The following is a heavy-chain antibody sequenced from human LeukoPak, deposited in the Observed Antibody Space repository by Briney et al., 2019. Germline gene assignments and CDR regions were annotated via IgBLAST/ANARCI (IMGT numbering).Heavy chain of an antibody. J-gene: IGHJ6*02. CDR3: AKNSGYEEGFYGMDV. Sequence: PGGSLRLSCAASGFTFSTSAMTWVRQAPGKGLEWVSSISTTVTNTYYADSVKGRFTISRDNSKNTLYLQMNSLRAEDTAVYYCAKNSGYEEGFYGMDVWGQGTTVTVSS. CDR2: ISTTVTNT. D-gene: IGHD5-12*01. CDR1: GFTFSTSA. V-gene: IGHV3-23*01.